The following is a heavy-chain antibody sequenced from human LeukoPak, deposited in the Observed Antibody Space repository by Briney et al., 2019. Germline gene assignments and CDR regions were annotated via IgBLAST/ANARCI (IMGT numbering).Heavy chain of an antibody. CDR1: GASISSHY. J-gene: IGHJ4*02. Sequence: SETLSLTCTVSGASISSHYWSWIRQPPGKRLEWIGYVFNRGSTNYNPSLKSRVTISVDTSMNQFSLRLSSVTAADTAVYYCARDPIVAAPFFDYWGQGTLVTVSS. CDR3: ARDPIVAAPFFDY. V-gene: IGHV4-59*11. D-gene: IGHD6-13*01. CDR2: VFNRGST.